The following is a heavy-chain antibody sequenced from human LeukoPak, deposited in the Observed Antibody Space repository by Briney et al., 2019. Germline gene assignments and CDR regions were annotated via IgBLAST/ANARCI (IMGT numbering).Heavy chain of an antibody. J-gene: IGHJ4*02. D-gene: IGHD2-2*01. V-gene: IGHV4-38-2*02. CDR2: FFLKGST. CDR1: GYSITSAYY. Sequence: SETLSPTCTVSGYSITSAYYWGWIRQPPGKGLEWVGSFFLKGSTYYNPSLKSRVTISVDTSKNQFSLTLSSVTAADTAVYYCARVARCTSCFDVDYWGQGTLVTVSS. CDR3: ARVARCTSCFDVDY.